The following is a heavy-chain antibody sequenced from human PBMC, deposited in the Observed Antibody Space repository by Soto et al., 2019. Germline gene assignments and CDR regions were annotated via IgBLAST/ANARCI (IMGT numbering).Heavy chain of an antibody. CDR1: GFSLTTSGMR. J-gene: IGHJ5*02. CDR2: IDWDDDK. D-gene: IGHD1-1*01. CDR3: AKTGTDGSWFDP. V-gene: IGHV2-70*04. Sequence: SGPTLVNPTQTLTLTCTFSGFSLTTSGMRVSWIRQPPGKALEWLARIDWDDDKFYSASLRTRLTISKDTSKNQVVLTMTNLDPVDTATYYCAKTGTDGSWFDPWGQGTLVTVSS.